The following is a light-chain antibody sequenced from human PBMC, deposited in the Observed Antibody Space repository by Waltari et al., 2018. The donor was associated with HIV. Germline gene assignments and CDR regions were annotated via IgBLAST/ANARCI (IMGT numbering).Light chain of an antibody. J-gene: IGLJ3*02. Sequence: QSALTQPASVSGSPGQSITISCTGTSNDVGGYDVVSWYQQHPGKAPKLIMYEVTRRTSGVSDRFSASKSGPAASLTITGLQTEDEAVYFCCSFGGGSTWLFGGGTELTVL. CDR1: SNDVGGYDV. CDR2: EVT. CDR3: CSFGGGSTWL. V-gene: IGLV2-23*02.